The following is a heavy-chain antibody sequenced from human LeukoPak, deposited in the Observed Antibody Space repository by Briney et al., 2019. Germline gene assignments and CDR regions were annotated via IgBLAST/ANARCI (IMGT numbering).Heavy chain of an antibody. J-gene: IGHJ4*02. D-gene: IGHD1-14*01. V-gene: IGHV3-48*03. Sequence: GGSLRLSCAASGFSFSSYEMNWVRQAQGKGLEWVSYISSSGSTIYYADSVKGRFTISRDNAKNSLYLQMNSLRAEDTAVYYCARLPLGWNHDFDYWGQGTLVTVSS. CDR3: ARLPLGWNHDFDY. CDR2: ISSSGSTI. CDR1: GFSFSSYE.